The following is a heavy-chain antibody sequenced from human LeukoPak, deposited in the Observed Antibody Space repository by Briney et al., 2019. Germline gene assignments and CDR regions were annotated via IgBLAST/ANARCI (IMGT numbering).Heavy chain of an antibody. J-gene: IGHJ5*02. CDR1: GFTFNNFA. D-gene: IGHD3-22*01. CDR2: ISGSGGST. V-gene: IGHV3-23*01. CDR3: AKRHRYDSSGYYHTVNWFDP. Sequence: GGSLRLSCAASGFTFNNFAMSWVRQAPGKGLEWVSAISGSGGSTYYADSVKGRFTISRDNSKNTLYLQMNSLRAEDTAVYYCAKRHRYDSSGYYHTVNWFDPWGQGTLVTVSS.